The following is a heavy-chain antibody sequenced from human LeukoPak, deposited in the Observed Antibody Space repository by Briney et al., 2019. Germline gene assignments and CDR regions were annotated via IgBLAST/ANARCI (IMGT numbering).Heavy chain of an antibody. CDR1: GFTVSSNY. CDR3: VRGCRRCSQFDY. J-gene: IGHJ4*02. Sequence: GGSLRLSCAASGFTVSSNYMSWVRQAPGKGLEWVSVIYSGGSTYYADSVKGRFTISRDNSKNTLYLQMNSLRAEDTAVYYCVRGCRRCSQFDYWGPGTLVTVSS. CDR2: IYSGGST. D-gene: IGHD2-8*01. V-gene: IGHV3-66*01.